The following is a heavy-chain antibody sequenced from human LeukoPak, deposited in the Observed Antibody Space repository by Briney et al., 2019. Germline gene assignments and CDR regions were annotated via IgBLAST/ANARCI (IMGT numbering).Heavy chain of an antibody. V-gene: IGHV4-59*01. D-gene: IGHD2-15*01. CDR2: IYYSGST. J-gene: IGHJ6*03. Sequence: SETLSLTCTVSGDSITRYYGSWIRQPPGKGLEWMGYIYYSGSTNYNPSLKSRVTISVDTSKNQFSLKLSSVTAADTAVYYCARLSVAPNYYYYYMDVWGKGTTVTISS. CDR3: ARLSVAPNYYYYYMDV. CDR1: GDSITRYY.